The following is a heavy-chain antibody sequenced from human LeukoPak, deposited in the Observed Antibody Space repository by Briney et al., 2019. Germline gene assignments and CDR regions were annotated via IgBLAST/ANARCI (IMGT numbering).Heavy chain of an antibody. CDR2: IYYSGST. J-gene: IGHJ4*02. CDR3: ARHVSGWYYFDY. D-gene: IGHD6-19*01. Sequence: SETLSLTCTVSGGSISSSSYYWGWIRQPPGKGLEWIGSIYYSGSTYYNPSLKSRVTISVDTSKNQFSLKLSSVTAADTAVYYCARHVSGWYYFDYWGQGTLVTVSS. V-gene: IGHV4-39*01. CDR1: GGSISSSSYY.